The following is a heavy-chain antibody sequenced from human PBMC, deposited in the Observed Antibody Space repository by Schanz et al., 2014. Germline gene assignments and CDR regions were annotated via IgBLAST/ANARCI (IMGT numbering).Heavy chain of an antibody. CDR2: ILYDGSKT. CDR3: ARRGRYNWNDYGMDV. D-gene: IGHD1-20*01. V-gene: IGHV3-33*01. J-gene: IGHJ6*02. Sequence: QVHLVESGGGVVQPGGSLRLSCAASGFIFRTYGMHWVRQAPGKGLEWVAVILYDGSKTYYADSVKGRFTISRDNSKNTLYLQMNSLRAEDTAVYYCARRGRYNWNDYGMDVWGQGTTVTVSS. CDR1: GFIFRTYG.